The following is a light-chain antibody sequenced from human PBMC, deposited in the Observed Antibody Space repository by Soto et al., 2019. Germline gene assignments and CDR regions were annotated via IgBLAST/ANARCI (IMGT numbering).Light chain of an antibody. J-gene: IGKJ1*01. CDR1: QSVTSSY. CDR3: QQYGGLPT. Sequence: EIVMTQSPATLSLSPGDRGTLSCRASQSVTSSYIAWYQQKSGQAPRLLLYGASSRATGIPDRFRGSGSGTDFTLTISRLEPEDFAVYYCQQYGGLPTFGQGTKVAIK. CDR2: GAS. V-gene: IGKV3-20*01.